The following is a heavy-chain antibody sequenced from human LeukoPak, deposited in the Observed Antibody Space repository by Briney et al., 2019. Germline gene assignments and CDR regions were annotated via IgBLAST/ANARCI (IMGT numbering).Heavy chain of an antibody. CDR3: ARGADTGYSSDS. CDR1: GFTFSRYE. V-gene: IGHV3-74*01. D-gene: IGHD6-19*01. Sequence: GGSLRLSCAASGFTFSRYEMNWVRQAPGKGLVWVSRINSDARSTSYADSVKGRFTISRDNAKNTLYLQMNSLRAEDTAVYYCARGADTGYSSDSWGQGTLVTVSS. CDR2: INSDARST. J-gene: IGHJ5*02.